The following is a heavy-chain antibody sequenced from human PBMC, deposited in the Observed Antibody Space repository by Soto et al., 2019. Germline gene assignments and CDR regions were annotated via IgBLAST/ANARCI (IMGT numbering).Heavy chain of an antibody. J-gene: IGHJ3*02. CDR3: AIGHDYGGNSAAFDI. Sequence: QVQLVQSGAEVKKPGSSMKVSCKASGGTFSTSSINWVRQAPGQRPEWMGNILPIFGTADYAQKFQDRVTITADKSTNTAYMELRSLFSEDTDVYYCAIGHDYGGNSAAFDIWGQGKVVTVSS. CDR2: ILPIFGTA. V-gene: IGHV1-69*14. CDR1: GGTFSTSS. D-gene: IGHD3-16*01.